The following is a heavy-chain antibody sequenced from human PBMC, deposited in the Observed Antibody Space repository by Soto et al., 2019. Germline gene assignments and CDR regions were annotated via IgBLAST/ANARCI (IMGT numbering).Heavy chain of an antibody. D-gene: IGHD3-10*01. CDR2: IIPIFGTA. V-gene: IGHV1-69*13. CDR3: AGDPAPYGSGSYLP. CDR1: GGTFSSYA. J-gene: IGHJ5*02. Sequence: SVKVSCKASGGTFSSYAISWVRQAPGQGLEWMGGIIPIFGTANYAQKFQGRVTITADESTSTAYMELSSLRSEDTAVYYCAGDPAPYGSGSYLPWGQGTLFTVSS.